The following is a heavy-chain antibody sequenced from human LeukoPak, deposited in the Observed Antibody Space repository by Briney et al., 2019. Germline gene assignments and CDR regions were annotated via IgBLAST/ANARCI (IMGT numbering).Heavy chain of an antibody. CDR1: GFTFDDYA. J-gene: IGHJ6*03. V-gene: IGHV3-43D*03. Sequence: PGGSLRLSCAASGFTFDDYAMHWVRQAPGKGLEWVSLISWDGGSTYYADSVKGRFTISRDNAKNTLYLQMNSLRAEDTAVYYCARDHGLDSSSWCVSCPSYMDVWGKGTTVTVSS. CDR2: ISWDGGST. CDR3: ARDHGLDSSSWCVSCPSYMDV. D-gene: IGHD6-13*01.